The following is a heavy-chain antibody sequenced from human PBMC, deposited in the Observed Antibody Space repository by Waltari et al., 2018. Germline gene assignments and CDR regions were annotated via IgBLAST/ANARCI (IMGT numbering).Heavy chain of an antibody. V-gene: IGHV4-4*02. CDR3: ARDGTDVAYFDY. D-gene: IGHD1-1*01. CDR1: GGSISSSNW. CDR2: IYHSGST. J-gene: IGHJ4*02. Sequence: QVQLQESGPGLVKPSGTLSLTCAVSGGSISSSNWWSWVRQPPGKGLEWIGEIYHSGSTNYNPALKSRVTISRDNAKNSLYLQMNSLRAEDTAVYYCARDGTDVAYFDYWGQGTLVTVSS.